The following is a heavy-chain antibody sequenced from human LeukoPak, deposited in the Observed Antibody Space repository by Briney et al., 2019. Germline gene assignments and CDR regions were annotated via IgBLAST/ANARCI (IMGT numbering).Heavy chain of an antibody. V-gene: IGHV3-66*04. CDR2: IYSGGST. CDR1: GFTVSSND. Sequence: QPGGSLRLSCAASGFTVSSNDMGWVRQAPGKGLEWVSVIYSGGSTHYTDSVKGRFSISRDNSKNTVSLQMNSLRAEDTAVYYCARRTVSGRPGYWGQGTLVTVSS. J-gene: IGHJ4*02. CDR3: ARRTVSGRPGY. D-gene: IGHD6-6*01.